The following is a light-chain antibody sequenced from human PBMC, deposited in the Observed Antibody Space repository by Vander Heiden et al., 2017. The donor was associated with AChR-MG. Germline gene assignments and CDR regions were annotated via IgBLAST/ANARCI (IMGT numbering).Light chain of an antibody. CDR3: SSYTSSSRV. V-gene: IGLV2-14*01. CDR2: DVS. CDR1: SSDVGGYNY. Sequence: QSALTQPASVSGSPGPSLTISCTGTSSDVGGYNYVSWYQQHPGKAPKLMIYDVSKRPSGVSNRFSGSKSGNTASLTISGLQAEDEADYYCSSYTSSSRVFGGGTKLTVL. J-gene: IGLJ3*02.